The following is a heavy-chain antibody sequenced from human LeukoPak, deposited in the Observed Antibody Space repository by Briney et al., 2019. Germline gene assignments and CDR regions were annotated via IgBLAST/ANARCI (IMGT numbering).Heavy chain of an antibody. CDR1: GGSISNHY. Sequence: SETLSLTCAVSGGSISNHYWNWIRQPAGKGLEWIGRIWTSGTTHYNPSLKSRVSMSVDMSRNQFSLKLSSVTAADTAIYYCAREGTSRWSFQPFDYWGQGTLVTVSS. CDR2: IWTSGTT. J-gene: IGHJ4*02. CDR3: AREGTSRWSFQPFDY. D-gene: IGHD6-13*01. V-gene: IGHV4-4*07.